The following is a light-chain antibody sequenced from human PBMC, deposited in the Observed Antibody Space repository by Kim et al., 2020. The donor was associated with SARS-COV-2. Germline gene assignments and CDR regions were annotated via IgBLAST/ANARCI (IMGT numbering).Light chain of an antibody. J-gene: IGKJ5*01. CDR3: QQYGNLIT. V-gene: IGKV3-20*01. CDR2: GAS. Sequence: VLTQSPGTLSLSPGERATLSCRASQSVSSSYLAWYQQKPDQAPRLLIYGASSRATGIPDRFSGSGSGTDFTLTISRLEPEDSAVYYCQQYGNLITFGQGTRLEIK. CDR1: QSVSSSY.